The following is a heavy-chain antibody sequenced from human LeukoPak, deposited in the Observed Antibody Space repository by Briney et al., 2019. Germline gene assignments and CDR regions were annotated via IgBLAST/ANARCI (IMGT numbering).Heavy chain of an antibody. V-gene: IGHV1-2*02. D-gene: IGHD3-9*01. J-gene: IGHJ4*02. Sequence: ASVKVSCKASGYTFTGYYMHWVRQAPGQGLEWMGWINPNSGGTNYAQKFQGRVTITADKSTSTTYMELSSLRSEDTAVYYCARMEEYYDILTGYYEWYYFDYWGQGTLVTVSS. CDR2: INPNSGGT. CDR3: ARMEEYYDILTGYYEWYYFDY. CDR1: GYTFTGYY.